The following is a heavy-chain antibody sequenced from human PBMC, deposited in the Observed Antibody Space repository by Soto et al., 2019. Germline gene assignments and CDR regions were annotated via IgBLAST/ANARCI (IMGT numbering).Heavy chain of an antibody. J-gene: IGHJ3*02. D-gene: IGHD2-2*01. CDR2: IYSGGST. CDR1: GFTVSSNY. Sequence: GGSLRLSCAASGFTVSSNYMSWVRQAPGKGLEWVSVIYSGGSTYYADSVKGRFTISRDNSKNTLYLQMNSLRAEDTAVYYCARDSYCSSTSCYGGDAFDIWGQGTMVTVSS. CDR3: ARDSYCSSTSCYGGDAFDI. V-gene: IGHV3-66*01.